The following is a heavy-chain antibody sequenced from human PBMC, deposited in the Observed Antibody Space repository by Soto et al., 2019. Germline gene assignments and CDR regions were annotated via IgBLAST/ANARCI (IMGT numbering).Heavy chain of an antibody. V-gene: IGHV3-33*01. D-gene: IGHD4-17*01. J-gene: IGHJ4*02. Sequence: QVQLVESGGGVVQPGRSLILSCAGSGFTFSNYGMHWVRQAPGKGLEWVAVIWYDGTNKYYADSVKGRFTISRDNFKKTLYLQMDSLRAEDTAVYFCARDREAQTVTTPEGHWGQGTLVNVSS. CDR2: IWYDGTNK. CDR3: ARDREAQTVTTPEGH. CDR1: GFTFSNYG.